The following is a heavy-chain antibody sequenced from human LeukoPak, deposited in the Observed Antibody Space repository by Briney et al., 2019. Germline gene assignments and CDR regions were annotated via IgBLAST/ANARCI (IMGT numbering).Heavy chain of an antibody. CDR1: GGSISNCY. CDR3: ARGYDIDV. J-gene: IGHJ6*02. CDR2: IYYTGTT. Sequence: PSETLSLTCTVSGGSISNCYWGWIRQPPGKALEWIGYIYYTGTTKYNPSLKSRATISLDTSKNQFSLKLTSVTAADTALFFCARGYDIDVWGQGTTVTVSS. V-gene: IGHV4-59*01.